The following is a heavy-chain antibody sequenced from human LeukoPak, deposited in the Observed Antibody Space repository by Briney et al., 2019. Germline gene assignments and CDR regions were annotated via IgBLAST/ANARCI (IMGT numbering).Heavy chain of an antibody. J-gene: IGHJ6*03. V-gene: IGHV3-48*01. CDR3: ARVSVEDYYDSSGYYYYYYMDV. D-gene: IGHD3-22*01. CDR1: GFTFSSYS. Sequence: GGSLRLSCAASGFTFSSYSMSWVRQAPGKGLEWVSYISSSRNIIYDADPVKGRSTISKDNAKKSLSLQMNMLRAEATAVYSCARVSVEDYYDSSGYYYYYYMDVWGKGTTVTVSS. CDR2: ISSSRNII.